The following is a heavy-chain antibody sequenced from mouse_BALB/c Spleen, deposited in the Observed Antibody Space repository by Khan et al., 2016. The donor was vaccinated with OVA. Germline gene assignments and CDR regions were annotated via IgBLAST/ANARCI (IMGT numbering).Heavy chain of an antibody. Sequence: QVQLKESGPGLVAPSQSLSITCTVSGFSLTSYGVHWVRQPPGKGLEWLGVLWAGGSTNYNSAPMSRLSISKDNSKNQVFLKMNSLQTDDTAMYYCARPYYGSAWFAYWGQGTLVTVSA. CDR1: GFSLTSYG. CDR2: LWAGGST. CDR3: ARPYYGSAWFAY. D-gene: IGHD1-1*01. J-gene: IGHJ3*01. V-gene: IGHV2-9*02.